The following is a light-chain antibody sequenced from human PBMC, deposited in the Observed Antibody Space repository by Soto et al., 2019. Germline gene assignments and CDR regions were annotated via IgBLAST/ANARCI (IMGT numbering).Light chain of an antibody. CDR2: EVS. CDR1: SSDVGGYNF. V-gene: IGLV2-8*01. J-gene: IGLJ1*01. Sequence: QSVLTQPPSASGSPGQSVTISCTGTSSDVGGYNFVFWYQQHPGKAPKLMIYEVSKRPSGVPDRFSGSKSGNTASLTVSGLQSEDEADYYCISYAVSTSYVFGTGTKVTVL. CDR3: ISYAVSTSYV.